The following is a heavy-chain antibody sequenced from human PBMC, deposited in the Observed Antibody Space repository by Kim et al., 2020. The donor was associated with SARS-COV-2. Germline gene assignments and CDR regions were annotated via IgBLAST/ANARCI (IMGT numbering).Heavy chain of an antibody. Sequence: SVKVSCKASGGTFSSYAISWVRQAPGQGLEWMGGIIPIFGTANYAQKFQGRVTITADESTSTAYMELSSLRSEDTAVYYCARGDRITIFGVVILEPIYGMDVWGQGTTVTVSS. CDR2: IIPIFGTA. CDR1: GGTFSSYA. D-gene: IGHD3-3*01. CDR3: ARGDRITIFGVVILEPIYGMDV. J-gene: IGHJ6*02. V-gene: IGHV1-69*13.